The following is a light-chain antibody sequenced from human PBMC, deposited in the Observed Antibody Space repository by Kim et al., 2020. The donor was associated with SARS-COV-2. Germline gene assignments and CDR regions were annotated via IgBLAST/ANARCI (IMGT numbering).Light chain of an antibody. CDR1: QSLLHSNGYNY. CDR3: MQALQTPLT. J-gene: IGKJ4*01. V-gene: IGKV2-28*01. CDR2: LGS. Sequence: PASISCGSSQSLLHSNGYNYLDWYLQKPGQSPQLLIYLGSNRASGVPDRFSGSGSGTDFTLKISRVEAEDVGVYYCMQALQTPLTFGGGTKVDIK.